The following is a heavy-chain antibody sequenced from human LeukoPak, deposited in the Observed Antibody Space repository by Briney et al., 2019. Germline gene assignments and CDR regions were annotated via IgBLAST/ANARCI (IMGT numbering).Heavy chain of an antibody. D-gene: IGHD3-10*01. CDR2: VWYDGSSK. J-gene: IGHJ4*02. V-gene: IGHV3-33*01. Sequence: GGSLRLSCAASGFTFSSSGMHWVRQAPGKGLEWVAVVWYDGSSKYYADSVKGRFTISRDNSKNTLYLQMNSLRAEDTAVYYCARDDYYGSGSNGFYWGQGTLVTVSS. CDR3: ARDDYYGSGSNGFY. CDR1: GFTFSSSG.